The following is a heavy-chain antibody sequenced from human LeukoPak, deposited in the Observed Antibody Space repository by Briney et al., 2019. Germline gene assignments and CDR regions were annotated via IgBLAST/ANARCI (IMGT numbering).Heavy chain of an antibody. CDR1: GYSFTNYW. CDR3: AASYSSSGSWFDP. CDR2: IYPDDSDT. V-gene: IGHV5-51*01. D-gene: IGHD6-13*01. J-gene: IGHJ5*02. Sequence: GESLKISCKGSGYSFTNYWIGWVRQMPGKGLEWMGIIYPDDSDTRYSPSFQGQVTISADKSISTAYLQWSSLKASDTAMYYCAASYSSSGSWFDPWGQGTLVTVSS.